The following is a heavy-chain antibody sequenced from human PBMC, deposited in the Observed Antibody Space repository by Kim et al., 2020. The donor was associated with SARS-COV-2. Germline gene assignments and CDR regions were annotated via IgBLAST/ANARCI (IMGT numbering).Heavy chain of an antibody. CDR3: TRAEVEMATIGDY. CDR2: IRSKAYGGTT. CDR1: GFTFGDYA. J-gene: IGHJ4*02. Sequence: GGSLRLSCTASGFTFGDYAMSWFRQAPGKGLEWVGFIRSKAYGGTTEYAASVKGRFTISRDDSKSIAYLQMNSLKTEDTAVYYCTRAEVEMATIGDYWGQGTLVTVSS. D-gene: IGHD5-12*01. V-gene: IGHV3-49*03.